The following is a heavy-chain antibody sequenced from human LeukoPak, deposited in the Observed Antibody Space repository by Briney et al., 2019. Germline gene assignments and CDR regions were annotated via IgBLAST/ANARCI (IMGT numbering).Heavy chain of an antibody. CDR3: ARDRMGGGAFDI. J-gene: IGHJ3*02. Sequence: GGSLRLSCAASGFTFSSYAMHWVRQAPGKGLEWVAVISYDGSNKYYADSVKGRFTISRDNSKSTLYLQMNSLRAEDTAVYYCARDRMGGGAFDIWGQGTMVTVSS. CDR2: ISYDGSNK. CDR1: GFTFSSYA. D-gene: IGHD3-16*01. V-gene: IGHV3-30-3*01.